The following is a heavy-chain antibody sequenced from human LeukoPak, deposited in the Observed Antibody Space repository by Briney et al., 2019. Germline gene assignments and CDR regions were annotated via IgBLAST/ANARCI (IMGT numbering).Heavy chain of an antibody. D-gene: IGHD6-13*01. CDR1: GGSISSSNW. Sequence: PSETLSLTCAVSGGSISSSNWWSWVRQPPGKGLEWIGEIYHSGSTNYNPSLKSRVTISVDKSKNQFSLKLSSVTAADTAVYYCARGRGIAAAGTLYWRHYFDYWGQGTLVTVSS. CDR2: IYHSGST. J-gene: IGHJ4*02. V-gene: IGHV4-4*02. CDR3: ARGRGIAAAGTLYWRHYFDY.